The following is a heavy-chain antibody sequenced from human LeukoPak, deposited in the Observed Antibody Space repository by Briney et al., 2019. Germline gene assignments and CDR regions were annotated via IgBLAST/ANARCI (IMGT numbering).Heavy chain of an antibody. CDR1: GFTFEAYH. CDR3: ARKRLADLGDDTSFGGTPFDS. J-gene: IGHJ4*02. V-gene: IGHV3-48*03. D-gene: IGHD3-16*01. Sequence: GGSLRLSCVASGFTFEAYHMNWVRQAPGKGLEWLSGITSGGGVIYYADSVKGRFTISRDDATNSVFLQMSGLTVADTAVYYCARKRLADLGDDTSFGGTPFDSWGQGTLVIVSS. CDR2: ITSGGGVI.